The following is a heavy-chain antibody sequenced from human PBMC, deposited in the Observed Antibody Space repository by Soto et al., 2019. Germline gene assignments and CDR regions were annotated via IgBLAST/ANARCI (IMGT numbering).Heavy chain of an antibody. J-gene: IGHJ6*02. CDR2: ISGSGGST. Sequence: WGSLRLSCAASGFTFSSYAMSWVRQAPGKGLEWVSAISGSGGSTYYADSVKGRFTISRDNSKNTLYLQMNSLRAEGTAVYYCAKAITMIVVVFSAPGMDVWGQGTTVNVSS. CDR1: GFTFSSYA. V-gene: IGHV3-23*01. D-gene: IGHD3-22*01. CDR3: AKAITMIVVVFSAPGMDV.